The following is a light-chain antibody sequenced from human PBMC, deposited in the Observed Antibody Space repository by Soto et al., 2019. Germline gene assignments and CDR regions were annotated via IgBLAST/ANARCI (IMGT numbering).Light chain of an antibody. V-gene: IGKV3D-15*01. J-gene: IGKJ1*01. CDR2: GAS. CDR3: QQYNNWPPKT. Sequence: VLTQSPGSLSLSSGERATLSCRASQSISSNLAWYQQKPGQAPRLLIYGASSRATGIPDRFSGSGSGTDFTLTISSLQSEDFAVYYCQQYNNWPPKTFGQGTKVDIK. CDR1: QSISSN.